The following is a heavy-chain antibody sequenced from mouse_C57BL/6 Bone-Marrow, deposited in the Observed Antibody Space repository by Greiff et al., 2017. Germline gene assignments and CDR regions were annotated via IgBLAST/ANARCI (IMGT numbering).Heavy chain of an antibody. D-gene: IGHD1-1*01. CDR1: GFTFSSYA. CDR3: ARANYYGSSPLV. CDR2: ISDGGSYT. Sequence: DVHLVESGGGLVKPGGSLKLSCAASGFTFSSYAMSWVRQTPEKRLEWVATISDGGSYTYYPDNVKGRFTISRDNAKNNLYLQMSHLKSEDTAMYYCARANYYGSSPLVWGTGTTVTVSS. J-gene: IGHJ1*03. V-gene: IGHV5-4*01.